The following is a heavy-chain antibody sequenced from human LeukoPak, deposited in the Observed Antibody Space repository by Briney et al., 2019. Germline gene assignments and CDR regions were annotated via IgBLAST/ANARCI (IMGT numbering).Heavy chain of an antibody. J-gene: IGHJ1*01. CDR2: IYYSGST. V-gene: IGHV4-59*01. CDR3: ARDPIYFQH. CDR1: GGSISSYY. Sequence: SETLSLTCTVSGGSISSYYWSWLRQPPGKGLEWIGYIYYSGSTNYNPSLKSRVTISVDTSKNQFSLKLSSVTAADTAVYYCARDPIYFQHWGQGTLVTVSS.